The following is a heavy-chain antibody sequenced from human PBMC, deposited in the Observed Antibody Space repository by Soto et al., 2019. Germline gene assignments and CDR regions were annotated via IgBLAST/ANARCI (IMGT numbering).Heavy chain of an antibody. J-gene: IGHJ4*02. D-gene: IGHD3-16*02. V-gene: IGHV3-9*01. CDR2: ISWNSGSI. CDR1: GFTIDDYA. CDR3: AKDITSYIWGSYRPEYYFDY. Sequence: EVQLVESGGGLVQPGRSLRLSCAASGFTIDDYAMHWVRQAPGKGLEWVSGISWNSGSIGYADSVKGRFTISRDNAKNSLYLQMNSLRAEDTALYYCAKDITSYIWGSYRPEYYFDYWGQGTLVTVSS.